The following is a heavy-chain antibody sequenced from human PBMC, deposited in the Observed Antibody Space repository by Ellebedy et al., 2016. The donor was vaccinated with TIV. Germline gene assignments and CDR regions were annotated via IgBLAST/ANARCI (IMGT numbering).Heavy chain of an antibody. CDR3: TTVGDYYGSGSYYKRYYYYGMDV. CDR2: IKSKTDGGTT. J-gene: IGHJ6*02. Sequence: GESLKISCAASGFTFSNAWMSWVRQAPGKGLEWVGRIKSKTDGGTTDYAAPVKGRFTISRDDSKNTLYLQMNSLKTEDTAVYYCTTVGDYYGSGSYYKRYYYYGMDVWGQGTTVTVSS. V-gene: IGHV3-15*01. CDR1: GFTFSNAW. D-gene: IGHD3-10*01.